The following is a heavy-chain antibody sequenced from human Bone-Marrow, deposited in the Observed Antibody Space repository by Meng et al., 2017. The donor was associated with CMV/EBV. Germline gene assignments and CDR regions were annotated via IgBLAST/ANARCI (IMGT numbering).Heavy chain of an antibody. J-gene: IGHJ4*02. D-gene: IGHD4-17*01. CDR3: ARGASDTTMTTPYYFHS. CDR2: INPNSGDT. Sequence: ASVKVSCKASGYTFTGSYMHWVRQAPGQGLEWMGWINPNSGDTKYAQKFQGRVTMTTDTSNTTAYMEVSSLRSDDTAVYYCARGASDTTMTTPYYFHSWGQGTLVTVSS. V-gene: IGHV1-2*02. CDR1: GYTFTGSY.